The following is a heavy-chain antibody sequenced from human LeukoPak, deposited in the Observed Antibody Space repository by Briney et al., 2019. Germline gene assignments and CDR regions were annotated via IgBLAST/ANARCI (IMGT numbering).Heavy chain of an antibody. J-gene: IGHJ5*02. CDR3: AREVVVVVAASNWFDP. Sequence: GASVKVSCKASGGTFSSYAISWVRQAPGQGLEWMGRIIPILGIANYAQKFQGRVTITADKSTSTAYMELSSLRSEDTAVYYCAREVVVVVAASNWFDPWGQGTLVTVSS. CDR1: GGTFSSYA. D-gene: IGHD2-15*01. V-gene: IGHV1-69*04. CDR2: IIPILGIA.